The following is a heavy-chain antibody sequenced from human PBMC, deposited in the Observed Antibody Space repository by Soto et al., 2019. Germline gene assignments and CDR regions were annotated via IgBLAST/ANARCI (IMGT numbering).Heavy chain of an antibody. D-gene: IGHD6-19*01. Sequence: PGGSLRLSCVVSGSTFSSDDMSWGRQAPGRGLEWVSGISDSGGSTYYADSVKGRFTISRDNAKNTLYLQMKSLRVEDTALYYCAKDGGWSLAVAGLFDYWGPGTQVTVSS. CDR3: AKDGGWSLAVAGLFDY. CDR2: ISDSGGST. CDR1: GSTFSSDD. J-gene: IGHJ4*02. V-gene: IGHV3-23*01.